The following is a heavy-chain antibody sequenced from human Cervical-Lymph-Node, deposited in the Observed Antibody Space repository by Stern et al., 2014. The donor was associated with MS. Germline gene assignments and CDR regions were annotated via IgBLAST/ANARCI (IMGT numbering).Heavy chain of an antibody. CDR2: VSAYNGNT. Sequence: QLVQSGAEVKKPGASVKVSCKASGYTFTSYGISWGRQAPGQGLEWMGWVSAYNGNTNYAQKLQGRFPMTTDTSTSTAYMELRILRSDDTAVYYCARVLTVYSSSPMGYWGQGTLVTVSS. CDR3: ARVLTVYSSSPMGY. CDR1: GYTFTSYG. J-gene: IGHJ4*02. V-gene: IGHV1-18*01. D-gene: IGHD6-6*01.